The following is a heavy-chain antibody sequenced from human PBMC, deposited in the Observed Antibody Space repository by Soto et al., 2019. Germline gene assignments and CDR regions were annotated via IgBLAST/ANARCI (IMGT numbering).Heavy chain of an antibody. CDR2: IYYSGST. CDR3: ARDTSSGWPDY. D-gene: IGHD6-19*01. V-gene: IGHV4-59*01. J-gene: IGHJ4*02. CDR1: DGSISGFY. Sequence: TSEPLSLTCTVADGSISGFYWSWIRQPTGKGLEWIGYIYYSGSTNYNPSLKSRVTISVDTSKNQFSLKLSSVTAADTAVYYCARDTSSGWPDYWGQGTLVTVSS.